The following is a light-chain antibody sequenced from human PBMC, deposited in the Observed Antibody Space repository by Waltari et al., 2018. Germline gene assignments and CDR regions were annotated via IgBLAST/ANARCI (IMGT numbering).Light chain of an antibody. CDR1: QSLVHSDGNTY. J-gene: IGKJ1*01. Sequence: DVVMTQSPLSLPVTLGQPASLSCRSSQSLVHSDGNTYLSWFQQRPGQSPRRLIYKVSNRDSGVPDRFSGSGSCTDFTLKISRVEAEDIAIYYCMQGIHWPRSFGQGTKVEIE. V-gene: IGKV2-30*02. CDR2: KVS. CDR3: MQGIHWPRS.